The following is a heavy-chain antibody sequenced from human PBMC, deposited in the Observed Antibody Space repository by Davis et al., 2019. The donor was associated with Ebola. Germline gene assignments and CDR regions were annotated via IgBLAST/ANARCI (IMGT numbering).Heavy chain of an antibody. CDR2: ISSDSDYI. CDR3: TLLQEHL. CDR1: GFTFSTYS. Sequence: GGSLRLSCAASGFTFSTYSMSWVRQAPGKGLEWVSSISSDSDYIYYADSAKGRFTISRDSSRNTLFLQMNSLHQGPIGLPPGTLLQEHLWG. V-gene: IGHV3-21*06. J-gene: IGHJ6*01.